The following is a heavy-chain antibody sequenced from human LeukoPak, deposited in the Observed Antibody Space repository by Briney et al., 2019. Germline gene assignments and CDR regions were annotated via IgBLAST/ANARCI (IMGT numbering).Heavy chain of an antibody. V-gene: IGHV3-23*01. Sequence: GGSLRLSCAASGFTFTSYAMSWIRQAPGKGLEWVSAISAGGENTYYADSVKGRFTISRDNSKNTLYLQMNSLRAGDTAVYYCAKRLVRTWGQGTLVTVSS. D-gene: IGHD6-6*01. CDR3: AKRLVRT. CDR2: ISAGGENT. J-gene: IGHJ4*02. CDR1: GFTFTSYA.